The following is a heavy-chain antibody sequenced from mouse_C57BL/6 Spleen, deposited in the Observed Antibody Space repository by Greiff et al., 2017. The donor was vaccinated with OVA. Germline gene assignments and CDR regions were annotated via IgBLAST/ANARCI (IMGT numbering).Heavy chain of an antibody. Sequence: VQLQQSGAELVRPGTSVKMSCKASGYTFTNYWIGWAKQRPGHGLEWIGDIYPGGGYTNYNEKFKGKATLTADKSSSTAYMQFSSLTSEDSAIYYCATLQLGLYWYFDVWGTGTTVTVSS. D-gene: IGHD4-1*02. CDR2: IYPGGGYT. V-gene: IGHV1-63*01. CDR1: GYTFTNYW. CDR3: ATLQLGLYWYFDV. J-gene: IGHJ1*03.